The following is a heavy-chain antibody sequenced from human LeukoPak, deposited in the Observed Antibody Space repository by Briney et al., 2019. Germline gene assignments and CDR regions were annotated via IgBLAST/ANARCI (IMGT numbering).Heavy chain of an antibody. CDR2: INHSGST. V-gene: IGHV4-34*01. Sequence: SETLSHTCAVYGGSFSGYYWSWIRQPPGKGLEWIGEINHSGSTNYNPSLKSRVTISVDTSKNQFSLKLSSVTAADTAVYYCARGYSSSWYGRLLDYWGQGTLVTVSS. CDR3: ARGYSSSWYGRLLDY. CDR1: GGSFSGYY. J-gene: IGHJ4*02. D-gene: IGHD6-13*01.